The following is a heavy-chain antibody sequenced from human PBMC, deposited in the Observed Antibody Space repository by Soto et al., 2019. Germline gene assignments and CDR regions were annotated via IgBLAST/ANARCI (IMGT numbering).Heavy chain of an antibody. CDR1: GFTFSSYG. Sequence: QVQLVESGGGVVQPGRSLRLSCAASGFTFSSYGMHWVRQAPGKGLEWVAVISYDGSNKYYADSVKGRFTISRDNSKNTLYLQMNSLGAEDTAAYYCAKDRWTTVTTYCFDYWGQGTLVTVSS. CDR2: ISYDGSNK. V-gene: IGHV3-30*18. J-gene: IGHJ4*02. CDR3: AKDRWTTVTTYCFDY. D-gene: IGHD4-17*01.